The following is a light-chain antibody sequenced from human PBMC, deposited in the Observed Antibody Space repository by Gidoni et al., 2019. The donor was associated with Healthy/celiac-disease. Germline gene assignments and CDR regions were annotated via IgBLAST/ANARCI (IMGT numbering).Light chain of an antibody. CDR1: SSDVGGYNY. J-gene: IGLJ1*01. Sequence: QSALTQPASVSGSTGQSITISCTGTSSDVGGYNYVSWYQQHPGKPPKLMIYDVSNRHSGVSNRFSGSKSGNTASLTISGLQAEDEADYYCSSYTSSSTLVFGTGTKVTVL. V-gene: IGLV2-14*01. CDR3: SSYTSSSTLV. CDR2: DVS.